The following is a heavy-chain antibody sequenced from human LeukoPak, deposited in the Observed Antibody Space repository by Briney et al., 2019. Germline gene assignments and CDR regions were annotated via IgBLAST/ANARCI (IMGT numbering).Heavy chain of an antibody. V-gene: IGHV4-34*01. J-gene: IGHJ4*02. CDR3: ARGNYREVDFDY. CDR2: INHSGST. D-gene: IGHD1-7*01. Sequence: SETLSLTCAVYGGSFSGYYWSWIRQPPGKGLEWIGEINHSGSTNYNPSLKSRVTISVDTSKNQFSLKLSSVTAADTAVYYCARGNYREVDFDYWGQGTLVTVSS. CDR1: GGSFSGYY.